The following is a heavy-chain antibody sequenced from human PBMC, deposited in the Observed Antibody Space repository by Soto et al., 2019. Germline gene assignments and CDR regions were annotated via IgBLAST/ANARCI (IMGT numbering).Heavy chain of an antibody. CDR2: IYYSGST. CDR3: ARVGATVVTQDYFDY. V-gene: IGHV4-61*01. CDR1: GGSVSSGSYY. J-gene: IGHJ4*02. Sequence: QVQLQESGPGLVKPSETLSLTCTVSGGSVSSGSYYWSWIRQPPGKGLEWIGYIYYSGSTNYNPSLTRRVTISVDASKNQFSLKLSSVTAADTAVYYCARVGATVVTQDYFDYWGQGTLVTVSS. D-gene: IGHD5-12*01.